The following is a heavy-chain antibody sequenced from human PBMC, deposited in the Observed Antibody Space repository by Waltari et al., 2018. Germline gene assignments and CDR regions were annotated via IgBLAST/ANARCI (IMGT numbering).Heavy chain of an antibody. Sequence: EEQLVESGGGLVQPGDSLRLSCAASGFTYSNHWMHWVRQAPGKGLVWGSRINGDGRTSNYADSVKGRFTISRDKTKKTLYLQMKRLRVEDTAVYYCARLAPKTYRSPVPGRDYYYGLDVWGQGTTVTVSS. CDR3: ARLAPKTYRSPVPGRDYYYGLDV. CDR1: GFTYSNHW. J-gene: IGHJ6*02. V-gene: IGHV3-74*01. CDR2: INGDGRTS. D-gene: IGHD6-13*01.